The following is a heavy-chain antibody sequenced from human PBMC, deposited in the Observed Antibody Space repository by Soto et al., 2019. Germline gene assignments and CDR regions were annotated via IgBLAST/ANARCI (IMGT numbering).Heavy chain of an antibody. J-gene: IGHJ4*02. D-gene: IGHD3-22*01. CDR1: GFTFSSYG. CDR2: IWYDGSNK. V-gene: IGHV3-33*01. CDR3: ARDYYDSSGYIRSALDY. Sequence: QVQLVESGGGVVQPGRSLRLSCAASGFTFSSYGMHWVRQAPGKGLEWVAVIWYDGSNKYYADSVKGRFTISRDNSKNTLYLQMHSLRAEDTAVYYCARDYYDSSGYIRSALDYWGQGTLVTVSS.